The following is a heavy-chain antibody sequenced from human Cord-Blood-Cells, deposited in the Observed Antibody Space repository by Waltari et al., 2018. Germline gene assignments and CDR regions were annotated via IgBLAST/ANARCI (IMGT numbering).Heavy chain of an antibody. CDR3: ARGGGSTDFDY. D-gene: IGHD2-21*02. J-gene: IGHJ4*02. CDR1: GSPFSSFG. Sequence: EVQLVESGGGLVQPGGALRLSCAPPGSPFSSFGMRWVRQAPGKGLEWVANIKQDGSEKYYVDSVKGRFTISRDNAKNSLYLQMNSLRAEDTAVYYCARGGGSTDFDYWGQGTLVTVSS. V-gene: IGHV3-7*01. CDR2: IKQDGSEK.